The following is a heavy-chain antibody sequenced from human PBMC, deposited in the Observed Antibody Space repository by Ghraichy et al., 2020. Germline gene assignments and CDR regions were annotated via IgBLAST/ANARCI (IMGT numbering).Heavy chain of an antibody. CDR2: INDSGSI. J-gene: IGHJ5*02. Sequence: ESLNISCAVYGGSFSDYDWTWIRQPPGKGLEWIGEINDSGSIDYNASLKSRVSISLDTSKNQFSLKLSSVTAADTAVYFCARVVFSNNWTPVHWFDPWCQGTMVIGAS. CDR1: GGSFSDYD. V-gene: IGHV4-34*01. CDR3: ARVVFSNNWTPVHWFDP. D-gene: IGHD1-1*01.